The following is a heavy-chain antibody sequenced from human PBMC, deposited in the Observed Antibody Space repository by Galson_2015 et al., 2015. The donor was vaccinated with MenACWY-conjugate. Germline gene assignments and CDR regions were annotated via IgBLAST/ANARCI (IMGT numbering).Heavy chain of an antibody. CDR1: GFTFNNYW. Sequence: SLRLSCAASGFTFNNYWMSRVRQVPGKGPEWVANIKQDGSEKYYVDSVRGRSTISRDNAKSSLFLQMNSLRAEDTAVYYCARDLGFYCSHNDCYSPYWGQGTLVTVSS. V-gene: IGHV3-7*03. CDR2: IKQDGSEK. D-gene: IGHD2-15*01. J-gene: IGHJ4*02. CDR3: ARDLGFYCSHNDCYSPY.